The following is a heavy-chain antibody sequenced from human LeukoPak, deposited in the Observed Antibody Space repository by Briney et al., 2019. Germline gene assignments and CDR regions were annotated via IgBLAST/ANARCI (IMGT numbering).Heavy chain of an antibody. V-gene: IGHV1-3*01. J-gene: IGHJ4*02. CDR1: GGTFSSYA. CDR3: ANPRYDSSGYYYVD. Sequence: GASVKVSCKASGGTFSSYAISWLRQAPGQRLDWMGWINGGSGNTKYSPEFQGRVTITRDTSASTGYMELSSLRSEDTAVYYCANPRYDSSGYYYVDWGQGTLVTVSS. D-gene: IGHD3-22*01. CDR2: INGGSGNT.